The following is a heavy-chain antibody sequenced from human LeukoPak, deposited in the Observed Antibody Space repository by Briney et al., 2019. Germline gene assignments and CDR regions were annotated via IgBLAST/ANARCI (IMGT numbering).Heavy chain of an antibody. D-gene: IGHD1-26*01. CDR3: AEAVVGATTGTKRGADS. CDR1: GFAFSSYA. Sequence: GGSLRLSCAASGFAFSSYAMSWVRQAPGKGLEWVSGLSGSGSTRYYADSVKGRFTISRDNSRNTLDLQMNSLRVEDTALYYCAEAVVGATTGTKRGADSWGQGTLVTVSS. V-gene: IGHV3-23*01. CDR2: LSGSGSTR. J-gene: IGHJ4*02.